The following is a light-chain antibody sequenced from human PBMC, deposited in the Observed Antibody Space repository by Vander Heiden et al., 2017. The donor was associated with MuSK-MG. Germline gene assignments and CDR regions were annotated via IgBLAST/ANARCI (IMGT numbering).Light chain of an antibody. Sequence: AIQLTQSPSSLSASVGDRATITCRASQAIGSALAWYLQKPGQAPKLLIYDASGLESGVPSRFSGSGSGTDFRLTISSLQPEDFATYYCEQFNSYRLTFGGGTKVEIK. CDR3: EQFNSYRLT. V-gene: IGKV1-13*02. J-gene: IGKJ4*01. CDR2: DAS. CDR1: QAIGSA.